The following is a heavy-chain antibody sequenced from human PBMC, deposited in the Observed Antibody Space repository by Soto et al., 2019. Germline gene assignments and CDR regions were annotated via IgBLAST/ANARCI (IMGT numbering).Heavy chain of an antibody. CDR2: MNPNSGNT. V-gene: IGHV1-8*01. Sequence: QVQLVQSGAEVKKPGASVKVSCKTSGYTFTSYDINWVRQATGQGLEWMGWMNPNSGNTAYAQKLQGRVTMTRNTSISTAYRELSSLISEDTAVYYCARERSSGAFDIWGQGTMVTVPS. CDR1: GYTFTSYD. CDR3: ARERSSGAFDI. D-gene: IGHD1-26*01. J-gene: IGHJ3*02.